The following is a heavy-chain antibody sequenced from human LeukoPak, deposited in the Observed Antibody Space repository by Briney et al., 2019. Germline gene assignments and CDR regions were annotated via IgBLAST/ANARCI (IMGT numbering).Heavy chain of an antibody. CDR2: FYYSGTI. J-gene: IGHJ4*02. Sequence: SETLSLTCTVSGCSISSTSYYWRWIRQPPGKRLEWIGNFYYSGTIYYNPSLKSRVTISVDTSKNQFSLKLRSVNAADTPLDYCARLRSFSGYHTVIDYWGQGTLVTVSS. CDR1: GCSISSTSYY. D-gene: IGHD3-22*01. CDR3: ARLRSFSGYHTVIDY. V-gene: IGHV4-39*01.